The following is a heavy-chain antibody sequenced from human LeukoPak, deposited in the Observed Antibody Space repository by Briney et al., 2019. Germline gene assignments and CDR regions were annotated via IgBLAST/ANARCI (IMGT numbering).Heavy chain of an antibody. Sequence: GGSLRLSCPASAFTVSHTYMGWVRQAPGKGLEWVSLFYSDDKTYYADSVKGRFTISRDTSKNTLSLQMHRLRDVDTAVYYCAGLGSGYYFAFDLWGRGTLVTVSS. CDR1: AFTVSHTY. J-gene: IGHJ2*01. CDR2: FYSDDKT. CDR3: AGLGSGYYFAFDL. V-gene: IGHV3-66*04. D-gene: IGHD3-22*01.